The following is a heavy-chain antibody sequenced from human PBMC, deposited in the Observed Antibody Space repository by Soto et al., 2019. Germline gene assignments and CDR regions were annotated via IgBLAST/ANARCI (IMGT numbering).Heavy chain of an antibody. D-gene: IGHD6-19*01. CDR2: ISGSGGST. J-gene: IGHJ3*02. CDR3: AKVRSSGWSLASPDKNWGQRGDAFDI. Sequence: GGSLRLSCAASGFTFSSYAMSWVRQAPGKGLEWVSAISGSGGSTYYADSVKGRFTISRDNSKNTLYLQMNSLRAEDTAVYYCAKVRSSGWSLASPDKNWGQRGDAFDIWGQGTMVTVSS. CDR1: GFTFSSYA. V-gene: IGHV3-23*01.